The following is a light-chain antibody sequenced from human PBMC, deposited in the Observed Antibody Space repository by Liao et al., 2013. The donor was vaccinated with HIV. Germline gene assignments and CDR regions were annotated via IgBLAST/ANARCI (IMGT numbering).Light chain of an antibody. V-gene: IGLV3-1*01. CDR2: QDK. CDR3: QAWDSNTAFFF. CDR1: TLANTY. Sequence: SYELTQPLSVSVSPGQTASITCSGETLANTYAYWYQQKPGQSPVLVIYQDKKRASGIPERFSGSNSGTTATLTISGAQATDEADYFCQAWDSNTAFFFFGPGTRVTVL. J-gene: IGLJ1*01.